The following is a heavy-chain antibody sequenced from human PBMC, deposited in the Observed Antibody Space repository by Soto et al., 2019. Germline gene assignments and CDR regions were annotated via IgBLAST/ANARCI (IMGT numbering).Heavy chain of an antibody. CDR2: IYYSGST. Sequence: SETLSLTCTVSGGSISSYYWSWIRQPPGKGLEWIGYIYYSGSTNYNPSLKSRVTISVDTSKNQFSLKLSSVTAADTAVYYCKGIAVAGTVDSWFDPWGQGTLVTVSS. J-gene: IGHJ5*02. CDR3: KGIAVAGTVDSWFDP. V-gene: IGHV4-59*08. CDR1: GGSISSYY. D-gene: IGHD6-19*01.